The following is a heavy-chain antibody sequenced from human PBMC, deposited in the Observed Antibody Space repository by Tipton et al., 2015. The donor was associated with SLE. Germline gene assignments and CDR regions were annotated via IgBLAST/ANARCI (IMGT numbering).Heavy chain of an antibody. Sequence: TLSLTCSVSGDSISSDRYYWSWIRQPAGKGLEWIGRIYISGSTDYNPSLKGRATISVDMSKNQFFLNLSSVTAADTAMYYCARGGTPRVVVAASFESWSRGTLVTVSS. CDR2: IYISGST. D-gene: IGHD2-2*01. CDR3: ARGGTPRVVVAASFES. V-gene: IGHV4-61*02. CDR1: GDSISSDRYY. J-gene: IGHJ4*02.